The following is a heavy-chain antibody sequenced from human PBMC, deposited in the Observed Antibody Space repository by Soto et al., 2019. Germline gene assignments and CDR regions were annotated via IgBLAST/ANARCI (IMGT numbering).Heavy chain of an antibody. D-gene: IGHD6-13*01. CDR3: ARAPIAAAGTYYYMDV. CDR2: INHSGST. Sequence: PSETLSLTCAVYGGSFSGYDLSWIRQPPGKGLEWIGEINHSGSTNYNPSLKSRVTISVDTSKNQFSLKLSSVTAADTAVHYCARAPIAAAGTYYYMDVWGKGTTVTVSS. V-gene: IGHV4-34*01. J-gene: IGHJ6*03. CDR1: GGSFSGYD.